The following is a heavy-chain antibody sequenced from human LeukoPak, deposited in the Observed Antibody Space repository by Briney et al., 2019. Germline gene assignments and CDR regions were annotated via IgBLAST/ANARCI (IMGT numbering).Heavy chain of an antibody. CDR1: GYTFTSYA. CDR3: ARGGIYDFWSGSFDY. Sequence: ASVKVSCKASGYTFTSYAVHWVRQAPGQRLEWMGWINAGNGNTKYSQKFQGRVTITRDTSASTAYMELSSLRSEDTAVYYCARGGIYDFWSGSFDYWGQGTLVTVSS. CDR2: INAGNGNT. D-gene: IGHD3-3*01. J-gene: IGHJ4*02. V-gene: IGHV1-3*01.